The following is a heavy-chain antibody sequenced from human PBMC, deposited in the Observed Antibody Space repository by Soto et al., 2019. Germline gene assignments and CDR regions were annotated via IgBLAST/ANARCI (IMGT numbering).Heavy chain of an antibody. CDR2: ISGAGDRT. D-gene: IGHD6-13*01. Sequence: EAQLLESGGSLVQPGGSLSLSGAASGFSFSGYAMNWVRQAPGKGLEWVSIISGAGDRTYYADSVKGRFTISRDNSKNTLYLQMNSLRAEDTAVYHCAKATRGPLSSRSSDANHFDSWGLGTLVAVSS. CDR3: AKATRGPLSSRSSDANHFDS. J-gene: IGHJ4*02. CDR1: GFSFSGYA. V-gene: IGHV3-23*01.